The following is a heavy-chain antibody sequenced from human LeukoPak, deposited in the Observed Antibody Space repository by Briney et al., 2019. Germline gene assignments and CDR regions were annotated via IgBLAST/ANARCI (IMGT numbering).Heavy chain of an antibody. CDR2: IKQDGSER. CDR3: ARSESTMTTWSMDY. V-gene: IGHV3-7*01. D-gene: IGHD4-17*01. Sequence: GGSLRLSCAASGCTFTRYRMTWVRQAPGKGLEWVANIKQDGSERYYVDSVDGRFTISRDNAKNSLFLQMNSLRDADTAVYYCARSESTMTTWSMDYWGQGALVMVSS. J-gene: IGHJ4*02. CDR1: GCTFTRYR.